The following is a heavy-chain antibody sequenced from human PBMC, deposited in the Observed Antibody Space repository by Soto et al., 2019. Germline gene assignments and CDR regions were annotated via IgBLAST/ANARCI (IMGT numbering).Heavy chain of an antibody. V-gene: IGHV1-69*01. CDR1: GCSFSDYA. CDR3: ARDRAPRRCSYLDI. D-gene: IGHD2-8*01. CDR2: IIPIFGTP. Sequence: QVQLVQSGAEVKKPGSSVKISCKALGCSFSDYAISWVRQAPGQGLEWMGGIIPIFGTPIYGQKFQDRVTFTAHESTNTSYMELSRLTSEDMAVYYCARDRAPRRCSYLDIWGQVTQFTVSS. J-gene: IGHJ4*02.